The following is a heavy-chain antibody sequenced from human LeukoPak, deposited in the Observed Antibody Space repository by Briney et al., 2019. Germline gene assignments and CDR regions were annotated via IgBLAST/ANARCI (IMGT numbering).Heavy chain of an antibody. J-gene: IGHJ5*02. D-gene: IGHD3-10*01. V-gene: IGHV4-31*03. CDR2: IYYSGST. CDR3: AREEYGSGSYYNPENNWFDP. Sequence: SQTLSLTCTVSGGSISGGGYYWSWIRQHPGKGLEWIGYIYYSGSTYYNPSLKSRVTISVDTSKNQFSLKLSSVTAADTAVYYCAREEYGSGSYYNPENNWFDPWGQGTLVTVSS. CDR1: GGSISGGGYY.